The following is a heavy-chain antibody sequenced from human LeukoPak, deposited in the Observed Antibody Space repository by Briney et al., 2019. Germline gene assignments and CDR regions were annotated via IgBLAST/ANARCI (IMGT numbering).Heavy chain of an antibody. CDR3: ARDTKRSRARWENLGFDP. D-gene: IGHD1-26*01. Sequence: ASVKVSCKASGYTFTSYGISWVRQAPGQGLEWMGWISAYNGNTNYAQKFQGRVTITADESTSTAYMELRSLRSDDTAVYYCARDTKRSRARWENLGFDPWGQGTLVTVSS. J-gene: IGHJ5*02. CDR2: ISAYNGNT. V-gene: IGHV1-18*01. CDR1: GYTFTSYG.